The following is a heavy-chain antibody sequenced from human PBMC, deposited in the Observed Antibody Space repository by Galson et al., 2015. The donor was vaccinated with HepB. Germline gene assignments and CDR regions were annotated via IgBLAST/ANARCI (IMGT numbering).Heavy chain of an antibody. CDR2: ILYDGSNK. V-gene: IGHV3-30*04. Sequence: SLRLSCAASGFTFSSYGMHWVRQAPGKGLEWVAGILYDGSNKHYADSVKGRLTISRDNSKNTLYLQMNSLRGEDTAVYYCARTRRRGIIGHSYYFDYWGQGTLVTV. D-gene: IGHD3-10*01. J-gene: IGHJ4*02. CDR1: GFTFSSYG. CDR3: ARTRRRGIIGHSYYFDY.